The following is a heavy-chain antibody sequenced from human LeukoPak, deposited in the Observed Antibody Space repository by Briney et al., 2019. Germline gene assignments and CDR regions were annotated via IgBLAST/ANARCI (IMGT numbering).Heavy chain of an antibody. D-gene: IGHD4-17*01. V-gene: IGHV4-39*07. CDR3: AVDYGDYPWDFDY. CDR1: GGSISSSSYY. J-gene: IGHJ4*02. Sequence: SETLSLTCTVSGGSISSSSYYWGWIRQPPGKGLEWIGSIYYSGSTYYNPSLKSRVTISVDTSKNQFSLKLSSVTAADTAVYYCAVDYGDYPWDFDYWGQGTLVTVSS. CDR2: IYYSGST.